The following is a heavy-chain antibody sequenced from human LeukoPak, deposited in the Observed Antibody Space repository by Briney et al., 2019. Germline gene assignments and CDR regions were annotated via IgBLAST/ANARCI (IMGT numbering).Heavy chain of an antibody. V-gene: IGHV3-74*01. D-gene: IGHD3-10*01. CDR3: ASSGLLWFGELSYFDY. J-gene: IGHJ4*02. Sequence: PGGSLRLSCVASGSTFSSYWMHWVRQAPGKGLVWVSRINSDGSSTSYADSVKGRFTISRDNAKNTLYLQMNSLRAEDTAVYYCASSGLLWFGELSYFDYWGQGTLVTVSS. CDR1: GSTFSSYW. CDR2: INSDGSST.